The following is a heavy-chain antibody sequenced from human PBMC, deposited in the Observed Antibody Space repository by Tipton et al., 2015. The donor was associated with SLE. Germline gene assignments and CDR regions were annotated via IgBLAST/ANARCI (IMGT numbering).Heavy chain of an antibody. J-gene: IGHJ4*02. CDR1: GFTFSSYG. CDR2: IWYDGSNK. V-gene: IGHV3-33*01. CDR3: ARDRVSTIFGLRDY. D-gene: IGHD3-3*01. Sequence: SLRLSCAASGFTFSSYGMHWVRQAPGKGLEWVAIIWYDGSNKYYADSVKGRFTISRDNSKNTLYLQMNSLIAEDTAGYYCARDRVSTIFGLRDYWGQGTLVTVST.